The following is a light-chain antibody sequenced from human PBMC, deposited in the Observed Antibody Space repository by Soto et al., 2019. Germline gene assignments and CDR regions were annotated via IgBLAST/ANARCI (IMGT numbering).Light chain of an antibody. CDR1: QSISTW. CDR2: KAS. Sequence: DIQMTQSPSTLSASVGDRVTITCRASQSISTWLAWYQQKPGKAPKVLIYKASSLESGVPSRFSGSGSGTEFTLTNSSLQPDDFATYYCQQYNSYSRTFGQGTKVEIK. V-gene: IGKV1-5*03. J-gene: IGKJ1*01. CDR3: QQYNSYSRT.